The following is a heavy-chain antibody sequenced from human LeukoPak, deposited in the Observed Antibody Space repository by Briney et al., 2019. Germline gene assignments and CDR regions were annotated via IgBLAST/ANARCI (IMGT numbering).Heavy chain of an antibody. CDR1: GFTFSSYA. D-gene: IGHD6-19*01. CDR2: ISGSGSST. J-gene: IGHJ4*02. Sequence: GGSLRLSCAASGFTFSSYAMSWVRQAPGKGLEWVSAISGSGSSTYYADSVKGRFTISRDNSKNTLYLQMNSLRAEDTAVYYCAKRPVAGVNIDYWGQGTLVTVSS. CDR3: AKRPVAGVNIDY. V-gene: IGHV3-23*01.